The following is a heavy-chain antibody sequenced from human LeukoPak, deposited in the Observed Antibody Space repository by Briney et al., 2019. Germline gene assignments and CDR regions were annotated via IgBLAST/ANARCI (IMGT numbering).Heavy chain of an antibody. V-gene: IGHV4-4*07. CDR3: ARRYYYGSGIIY. CDR1: GGSVSSYY. CDR2: IYTSGST. J-gene: IGHJ4*02. Sequence: SETLSLTCTFSGGSVSSYYWSWIRQPAGKGLEWIGRIYTSGSTNYNPSLKSRVTISVDTSKNQFSLKLSSVTAADTAVYYCARRYYYGSGIIYWGQGTLVTVSS. D-gene: IGHD3-10*01.